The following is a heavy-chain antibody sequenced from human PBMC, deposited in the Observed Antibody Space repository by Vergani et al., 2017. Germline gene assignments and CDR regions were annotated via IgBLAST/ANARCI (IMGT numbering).Heavy chain of an antibody. J-gene: IGHJ6*03. Sequence: QVQLVQSGAEVKKPGASVKVSCKASGYTFTSYDINWVRQATGQGLEWMGWMNPNSGNTGYAQKFQGRVTMTRNTSISTAYMELSSLRSEDTAVYYCARTLPMDYYDSSGYHGWGYYYYMDVWGKGTTVTVSS. V-gene: IGHV1-8*01. D-gene: IGHD3-22*01. CDR3: ARTLPMDYYDSSGYHGWGYYYYMDV. CDR2: MNPNSGNT. CDR1: GYTFTSYD.